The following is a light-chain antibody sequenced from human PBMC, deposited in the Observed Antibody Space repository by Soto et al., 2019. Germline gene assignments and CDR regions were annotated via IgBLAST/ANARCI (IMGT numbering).Light chain of an antibody. CDR1: GSDVGGYDF. Sequence: QSALTRPRSVSGSPGQSVTLSCSGSGSDVGGYDFVSWYQQHPGKAPKLIIYDVSKRPSGVPDRYSGSKSGNTASLTISGLQAEDEADYYCCSFAGTYTVVFGGGTKLTVL. J-gene: IGLJ2*01. V-gene: IGLV2-11*01. CDR3: CSFAGTYTVV. CDR2: DVS.